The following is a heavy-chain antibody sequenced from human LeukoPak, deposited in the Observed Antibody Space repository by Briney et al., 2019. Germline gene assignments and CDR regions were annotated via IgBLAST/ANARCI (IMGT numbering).Heavy chain of an antibody. CDR1: GFTFSSYS. CDR3: ARGGAITMIRGVPGY. Sequence: PGGSLRLSCAASGFTFSSYSMNWVRQAPGKGLEWVSSITSGSRYIYYGDSVKGRFTISRDNAKNSLYLQMDSLRAEDTAVYYCARGGAITMIRGVPGYWGQGTLVTVSS. J-gene: IGHJ4*02. D-gene: IGHD3-10*01. V-gene: IGHV3-21*01. CDR2: ITSGSRYI.